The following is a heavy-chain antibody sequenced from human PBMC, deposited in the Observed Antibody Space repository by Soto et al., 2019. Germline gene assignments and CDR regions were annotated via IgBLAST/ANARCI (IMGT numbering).Heavy chain of an antibody. Sequence: PGGSLRLSCAASGFTFSNYEMHWVRQAPGKGLEWVSAISGSGGSTYYADSVKSRVTISVDTSKNQFSLKLSSVTAADTAVYYCARTGSSGWYYFDYWGQGTLVTVSS. V-gene: IGHV3-23*01. CDR2: ISGSGGST. D-gene: IGHD6-19*01. CDR1: GFTFSNYE. CDR3: ARTGSSGWYYFDY. J-gene: IGHJ4*02.